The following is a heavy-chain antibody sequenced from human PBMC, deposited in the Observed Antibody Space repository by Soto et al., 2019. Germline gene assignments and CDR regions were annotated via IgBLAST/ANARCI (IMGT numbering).Heavy chain of an antibody. CDR3: ARSTGYCSDTTCCNWFDP. CDR1: GGSISSSSW. D-gene: IGHD2-2*01. V-gene: IGHV4-4*02. J-gene: IGHJ5*02. CDR2: IYHSGNS. Sequence: QVQLQESGPGLVKPSGTLSLTCAVSGGSISSSSWWSWVRQPPGKGLEWIGEIYHSGNSNYNPSLKRRVTISVDKSKYQSSLKLTSVTAADTAVYYCARSTGYCSDTTCCNWFDPWGQGTLVTVSS.